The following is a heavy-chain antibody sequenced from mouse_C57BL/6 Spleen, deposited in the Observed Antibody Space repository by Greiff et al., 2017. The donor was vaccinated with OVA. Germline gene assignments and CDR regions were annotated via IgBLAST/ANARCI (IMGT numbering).Heavy chain of an antibody. V-gene: IGHV1-80*01. CDR3: ARGTLYYAMDY. J-gene: IGHJ4*01. CDR1: GYAFSSYW. CDR2: IYPGDGDT. Sequence: QVQLKESGAELVKPGASVKISCKASGYAFSSYWMNWVKQRPGKGLEWIGQIYPGDGDTNYNGKFKGKATLTADKSSSTAYMQLSSLTSEDSAVYFCARGTLYYAMDYWGQGTSVTVSS.